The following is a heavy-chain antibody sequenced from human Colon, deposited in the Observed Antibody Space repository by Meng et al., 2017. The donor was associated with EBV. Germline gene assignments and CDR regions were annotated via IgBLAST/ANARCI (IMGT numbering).Heavy chain of an antibody. J-gene: IGHJ5*02. CDR3: ARDRKHYGERGWFDP. D-gene: IGHD4-17*01. V-gene: IGHV4-30-4*01. CDR2: IYYSGST. Sequence: QVRLQRLGPVPAPPSPSLSLTCTFSGGSISSGDYYWSWIRQPPGKGLEWIGYIYYSGSTYSNASLKSRVTISIDRSKNQFSLKLSSVTAADTAVYYCARDRKHYGERGWFDPWGQGTLVTVSS. CDR1: GGSISSGDYY.